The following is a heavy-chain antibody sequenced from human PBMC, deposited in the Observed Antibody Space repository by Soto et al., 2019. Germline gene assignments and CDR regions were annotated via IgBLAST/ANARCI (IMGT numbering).Heavy chain of an antibody. J-gene: IGHJ4*02. CDR2: IYWDDDK. D-gene: IGHD4-17*01. Sequence: QITLKESGPTLVKPTQTLTLTCTFSGFSLSTSGVGVGWIRQPPGKALEWLALIYWDDDKRNSPSLKSRLIITKDTSKNQVVLTMTNMDPVDTATYYCAHTPTVTGGFDYWGQGTLVTVSS. CDR1: GFSLSTSGVG. V-gene: IGHV2-5*02. CDR3: AHTPTVTGGFDY.